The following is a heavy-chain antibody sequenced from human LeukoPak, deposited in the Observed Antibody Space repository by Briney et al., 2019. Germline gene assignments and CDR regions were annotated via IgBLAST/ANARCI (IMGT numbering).Heavy chain of an antibody. CDR2: IIPIFGTA. Sequence: SVKVSCKASGGTFSSYAISWVRQAPGQGLEWMGRIIPIFGTANYAQKFQGRVTITTDESTSTAYMELSSLRSEDTAVYYCARPRLDCDFWSGYPPRPKNDAFDIWGQGTMVTVSS. J-gene: IGHJ3*02. CDR1: GGTFSSYA. D-gene: IGHD3-3*01. CDR3: ARPRLDCDFWSGYPPRPKNDAFDI. V-gene: IGHV1-69*05.